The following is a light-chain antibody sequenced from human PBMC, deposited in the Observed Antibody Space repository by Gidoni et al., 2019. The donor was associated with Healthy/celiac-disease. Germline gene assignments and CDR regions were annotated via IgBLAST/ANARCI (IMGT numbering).Light chain of an antibody. V-gene: IGKV1-9*01. Sequence: DIQLTQSPSFLSASVGDRVTITCRASQGISSYLAWYQQKPGKAPKLLINAASTLQSGVPSRFSGSGSGTEFTLTISSLQPEDFATYYCQQLNSYPLFGPGTKVDIK. CDR2: AAS. CDR3: QQLNSYPL. J-gene: IGKJ3*01. CDR1: QGISSY.